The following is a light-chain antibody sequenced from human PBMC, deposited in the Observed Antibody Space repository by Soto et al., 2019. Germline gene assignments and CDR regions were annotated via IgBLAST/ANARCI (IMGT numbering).Light chain of an antibody. V-gene: IGKV1-5*03. Sequence: DIQMTQSPSTLSASVGDRVTITCRASQSISSWLAWYQQKPGKAPKLLIYKASSLESGVPSRFSGSGSGTEFTLTISSLQHDDFATYYCQQYKSYWTFGQGTKVEIK. CDR2: KAS. J-gene: IGKJ1*01. CDR3: QQYKSYWT. CDR1: QSISSW.